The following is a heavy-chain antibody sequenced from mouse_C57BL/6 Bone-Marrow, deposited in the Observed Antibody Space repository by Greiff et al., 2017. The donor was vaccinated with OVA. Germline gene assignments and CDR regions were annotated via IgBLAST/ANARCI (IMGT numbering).Heavy chain of an antibody. CDR3: ARHGNYEGFAY. J-gene: IGHJ3*01. V-gene: IGHV5-2*01. Sequence: EVKLVESGGGLVQPGESLKLSCESNEYAFPSHDMYWVRKTPEKSLELVAAINSDGGSTTYPEKMERQSSITGDKTTRTLYLQMSSLRSEDTAVYYCARHGNYEGFAYWGQGTLVTVSA. CDR1: EYAFPSHD. CDR2: INSDGGST. D-gene: IGHD2-1*01.